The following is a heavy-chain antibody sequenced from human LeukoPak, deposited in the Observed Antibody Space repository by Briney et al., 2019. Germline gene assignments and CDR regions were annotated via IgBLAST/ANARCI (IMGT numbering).Heavy chain of an antibody. CDR3: ARSLGGHTGQHYGMDV. CDR2: IYPGDSNT. CDR1: GYKFSSYW. V-gene: IGHV5-51*01. Sequence: GESLKISCQGSGYKFSSYWIGWVRQMPGKGLEWMAIIYPGDSNTRYSPSFQGQVTISADKSISTAYLQWSSLKASDTAMYYCARSLGGHTGQHYGMDVWGQGTTVTVSS. D-gene: IGHD1-14*01. J-gene: IGHJ6*02.